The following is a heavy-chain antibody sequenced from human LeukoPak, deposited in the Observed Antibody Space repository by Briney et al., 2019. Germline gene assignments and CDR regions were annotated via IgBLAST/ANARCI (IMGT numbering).Heavy chain of an antibody. CDR2: INSDGSST. CDR1: GFTFSSYW. Sequence: VQPGGSLRLSCAASGFTFSSYWMHWVRQAPGKGLVWVSRINSDGSSTSYADSVKGRFTISRDNAKNTLYLQMNSLRAEDTAVYYCARDYDFWSGYLRPTVSYYFDYWGQGTLVTVSS. J-gene: IGHJ4*02. D-gene: IGHD3-3*01. CDR3: ARDYDFWSGYLRPTVSYYFDY. V-gene: IGHV3-74*01.